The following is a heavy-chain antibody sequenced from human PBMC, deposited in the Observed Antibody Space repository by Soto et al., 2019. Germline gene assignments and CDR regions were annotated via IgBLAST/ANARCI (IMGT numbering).Heavy chain of an antibody. CDR2: INHSGST. J-gene: IGHJ4*02. CDR1: GGSFSGYY. Sequence: PSETLSLTCAVYGGSFSGYYWSWIRQPPGKGLEWIGEINHSGSTNYNPSLKSRVTISVDTSKNQFSLKLSSVTAADTAVYYCARCGYCSGTSCSTFDYWGQGTLVTVSS. D-gene: IGHD2-2*01. V-gene: IGHV4-34*01. CDR3: ARCGYCSGTSCSTFDY.